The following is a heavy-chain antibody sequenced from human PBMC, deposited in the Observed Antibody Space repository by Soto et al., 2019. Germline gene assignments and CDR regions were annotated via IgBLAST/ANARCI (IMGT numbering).Heavy chain of an antibody. V-gene: IGHV3-23*01. J-gene: IGHJ4*01. CDR1: GFSFSSYD. D-gene: IGHD5-18*01. Sequence: PGESLKISCVASGFSFSSYDMSWVRQAPGKGLEWVSFIIGNSGTTYYADSVKGRFTISRDNSKNTLYLQMSRLGAEDTAAYYCAKGSTYSFYFDHWGQGTLVTVSS. CDR3: AKGSTYSFYFDH. CDR2: IIGNSGTT.